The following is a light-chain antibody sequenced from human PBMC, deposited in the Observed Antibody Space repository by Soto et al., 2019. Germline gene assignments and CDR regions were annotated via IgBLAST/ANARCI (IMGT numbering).Light chain of an antibody. CDR1: QSLLYSNGYNY. CDR3: MQALQTPPT. V-gene: IGKV2-28*01. CDR2: LGS. Sequence: DIVMTQSPLSLPVTPGEPASISCRSSQSLLYSNGYNYLVWYLQRPGQSPQLLIYLGSNRASGVPDRFSGSGSGTDFTLKISRVEAEDVGVYYCMQALQTPPTFGGGPKVEIK. J-gene: IGKJ4*01.